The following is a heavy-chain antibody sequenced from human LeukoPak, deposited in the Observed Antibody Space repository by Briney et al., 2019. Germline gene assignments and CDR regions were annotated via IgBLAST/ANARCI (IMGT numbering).Heavy chain of an antibody. V-gene: IGHV1-69*13. CDR1: GGSFSDYP. D-gene: IGHD3-3*02. J-gene: IGHJ3*01. CDR2: IIPKYSAS. CDR3: VRPDRIFGVPAAFDA. Sequence: SVKVSCKASGGSFSDYPINWVRQAPGQGLEWLGGIIPKYSASNYAQAFQGRVTFTAAESTNKVYMEMSGPRPDDTAVYYCVRPDRIFGVPAAFDAWGQGTLVAVSS.